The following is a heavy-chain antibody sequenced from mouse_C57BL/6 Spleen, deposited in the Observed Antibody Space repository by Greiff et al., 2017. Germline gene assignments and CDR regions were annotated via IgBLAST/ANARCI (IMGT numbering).Heavy chain of an antibody. Sequence: QVQLQQSGAELARPGASVKLSCKASGYTFTSYGISWVKQRTGQGLEWIGEIYPRSGNTYYNEKFNGKATLTADKSSSTAYMELRSLTSEDSAVYFCARHHAFAYWGQGTLVTVSA. CDR1: GYTFTSYG. CDR2: IYPRSGNT. J-gene: IGHJ3*01. V-gene: IGHV1-81*01. CDR3: ARHHAFAY.